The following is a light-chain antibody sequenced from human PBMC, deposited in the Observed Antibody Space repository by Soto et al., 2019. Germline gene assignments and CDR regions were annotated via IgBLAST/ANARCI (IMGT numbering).Light chain of an antibody. CDR1: QILLHITGETF. V-gene: IGKV2D-29*02. Sequence: DVVMTQPPLSLSVAPGQPASISFRSSQILLHITGETFLFWYLQKPGQSPQLLIYEVSTRVSGVPDRFSGSGSGTDFTLEISRVETDDVGIYYCMQSTQLPPTFGQGTRLEIK. J-gene: IGKJ5*01. CDR2: EVS. CDR3: MQSTQLPPT.